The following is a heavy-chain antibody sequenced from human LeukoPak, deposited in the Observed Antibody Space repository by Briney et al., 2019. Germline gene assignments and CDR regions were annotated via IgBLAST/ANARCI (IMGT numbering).Heavy chain of an antibody. CDR1: GGTFSSYA. J-gene: IGHJ5*02. Sequence: SVKVSCKASGGTFSSYAISWARQAPGQGLEWMGGIIPIFGTANYAQKFQGRVTITADESTSTAYMELSSLRSEDTAVYYCASSSYYYGSAPTINWFDPWGQGTLVTVSS. V-gene: IGHV1-69*13. CDR2: IIPIFGTA. CDR3: ASSSYYYGSAPTINWFDP. D-gene: IGHD3-10*01.